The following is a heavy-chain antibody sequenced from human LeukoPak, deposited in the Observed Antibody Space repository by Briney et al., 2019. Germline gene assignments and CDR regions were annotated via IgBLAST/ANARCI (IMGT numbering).Heavy chain of an antibody. CDR1: GGSFSGYY. V-gene: IGHV4-34*01. CDR3: ARGARYYDILTGYHY. Sequence: PSETLSLTCAVYGGSFSGYYWSWIRQPPGKGLEWIGEINHSGSTNYNPSLKSRVTISVDTSKNQFSLKLSSVTAADTAVYYCARGARYYDILTGYHYWGQGTLVTVPS. D-gene: IGHD3-9*01. CDR2: INHSGST. J-gene: IGHJ4*02.